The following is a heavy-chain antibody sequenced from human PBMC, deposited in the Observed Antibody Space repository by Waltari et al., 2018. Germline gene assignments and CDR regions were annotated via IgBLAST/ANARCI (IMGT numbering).Heavy chain of an antibody. Sequence: QVQLQQWGAGLLKPSETLSLTCAVYGGSFSGYYWSWIRQPPGKGLEWIGEINHSRSTNYNPSLKSRVTISVDTSKNQFSLKLSSVTAADTAVYYCARTIVVVPAAILYYYYYMDVWGKGTTVTISS. CDR3: ARTIVVVPAAILYYYYYMDV. V-gene: IGHV4-34*01. CDR2: INHSRST. J-gene: IGHJ6*03. D-gene: IGHD2-2*02. CDR1: GGSFSGYY.